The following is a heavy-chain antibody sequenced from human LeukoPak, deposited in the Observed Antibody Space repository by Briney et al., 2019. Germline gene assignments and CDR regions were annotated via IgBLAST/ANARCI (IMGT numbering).Heavy chain of an antibody. CDR2: ISGSGGST. CDR3: AKDIGELAMVRGYFDY. D-gene: IGHD3-10*01. V-gene: IGHV3-23*01. J-gene: IGHJ4*02. CDR1: GFTFSSYA. Sequence: GGSLRLSCAASGFTFSSYAMSWVRQAPGKVLECVSAISGSGGSTYYADSVKGRFTISRDNSKNTLYLQMNSLRAEDTAVYYCAKDIGELAMVRGYFDYWGQGNLVTVSS.